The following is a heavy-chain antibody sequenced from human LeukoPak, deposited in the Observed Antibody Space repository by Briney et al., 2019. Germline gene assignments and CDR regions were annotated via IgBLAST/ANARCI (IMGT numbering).Heavy chain of an antibody. CDR1: GYTFISYG. V-gene: IGHV1-18*01. D-gene: IGHD1-26*01. Sequence: ASVKVSCKASGYTFISYGITWVRQAPGQGLEWMGWTSPYTNKTNYAQSLQGRVTITTDTSTSTAYMVLRSLRSDDTAVYYCAREGGVGPTAPPDYYSYQMDVWGKGTTVTVSS. CDR3: AREGGVGPTAPPDYYSYQMDV. CDR2: TSPYTNKT. J-gene: IGHJ6*03.